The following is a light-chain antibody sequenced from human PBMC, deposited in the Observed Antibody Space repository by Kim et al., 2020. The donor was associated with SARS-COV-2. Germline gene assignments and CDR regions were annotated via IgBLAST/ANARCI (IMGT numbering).Light chain of an antibody. CDR3: QAWDSSSDHKV. CDR1: NIGSKS. J-gene: IGLJ1*01. Sequence: SYELTQPPSVSVAPGKTARITCGGNNIGSKSVHWYQQKPGQAPVLVIFYDSDRPSGIPERFSGSNSGNTATLTISRVEAGDEADYYCQAWDSSSDHKVFG. V-gene: IGLV3-21*04. CDR2: YDS.